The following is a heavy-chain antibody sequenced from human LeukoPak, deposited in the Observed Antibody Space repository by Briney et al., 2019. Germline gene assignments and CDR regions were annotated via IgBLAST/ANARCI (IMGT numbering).Heavy chain of an antibody. CDR2: INPNSGGT. CDR1: GYTFTGYY. J-gene: IGHJ4*02. CDR3: ATRSVAVAEHAFDY. V-gene: IGHV1-2*02. D-gene: IGHD6-19*01. Sequence: ASVKVSCKASGYTFTGYYMHWVRQAPGQGLEWMGWINPNSGGTNYAQKFQGRVTMTRDTSISTAYMELSRLRSDDTAVYYCATRSVAVAEHAFDYWGQGTLVTVSS.